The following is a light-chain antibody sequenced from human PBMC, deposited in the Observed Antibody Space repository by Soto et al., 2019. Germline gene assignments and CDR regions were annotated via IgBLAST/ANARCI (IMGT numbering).Light chain of an antibody. Sequence: DIVLAQSLATLSLTPGQGASLSCRASKSVGGDLVWYQQHPGQAPRLLIYDASITATGIPARFSGGGSGTEFILTISSLQSEDFAVYYCQQYDNWPRTFGQGTKVDIK. CDR1: KSVGGD. V-gene: IGKV3-15*01. CDR3: QQYDNWPRT. CDR2: DAS. J-gene: IGKJ1*01.